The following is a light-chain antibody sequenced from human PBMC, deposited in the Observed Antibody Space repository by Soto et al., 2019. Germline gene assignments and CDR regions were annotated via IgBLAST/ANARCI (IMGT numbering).Light chain of an antibody. CDR3: QQYGRSSFT. Sequence: EIVLTQSPGTLSLSPGERATLSCRASQSVSSNYLAWYQQKPGQAPRLLMYGVSTRATGIPARFSGSGSGTDFTLTITRLEPEDFAMYYCQQYGRSSFTFGQGTKLEIK. V-gene: IGKV3-20*01. CDR1: QSVSSNY. J-gene: IGKJ2*01. CDR2: GVS.